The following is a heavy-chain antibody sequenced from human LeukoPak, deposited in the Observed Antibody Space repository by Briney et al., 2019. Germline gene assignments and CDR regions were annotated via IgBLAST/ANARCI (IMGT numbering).Heavy chain of an antibody. Sequence: PGRSLRLSCAASGFTFDDYAMHWVRQAPGKGLEWVSGISWNSGSIGYADSVKGRFTISRDNAKNSLYLQMNSLRAGDTALYYCAKDIGGYGDDGSDYWGQGTLVTVSS. CDR2: ISWNSGSI. CDR1: GFTFDDYA. V-gene: IGHV3-9*01. J-gene: IGHJ4*02. CDR3: AKDIGGYGDDGSDY. D-gene: IGHD4-17*01.